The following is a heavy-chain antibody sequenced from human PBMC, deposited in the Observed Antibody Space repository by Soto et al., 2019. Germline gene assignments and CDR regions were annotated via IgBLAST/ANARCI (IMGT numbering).Heavy chain of an antibody. CDR3: ATLIGGSRYYYYGMDV. V-gene: IGHV1-69*12. CDR2: IIPIFGTA. J-gene: IGHJ6*02. CDR1: GGTFSSYA. Sequence: QVQLVQSGAEVTKPGSSVKVSCKASGGTFSSYAISWVLQAPGQGLEWMGGIIPIFGTANYAQKFQGRVTITADESTSTAYMELSSLRSEDTDVYYCATLIGGSRYYYYGMDVWGQGTTVTFSS. D-gene: IGHD2-15*01.